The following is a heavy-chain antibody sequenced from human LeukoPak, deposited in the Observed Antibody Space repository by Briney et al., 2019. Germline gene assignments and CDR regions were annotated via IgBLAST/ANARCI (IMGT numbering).Heavy chain of an antibody. Sequence: ASVKVSCKASAYTFTSYYMHWVRQAPGQGLEWMGIINPSGGSTSYAQKFQGRVTMTRDTSTSTVYMELSRVKSDDTAVYYCARGYYDGSDFEYFQHWGQGTLVTVSS. J-gene: IGHJ1*01. V-gene: IGHV1-46*01. CDR1: AYTFTSYY. CDR2: INPSGGST. D-gene: IGHD3-22*01. CDR3: ARGYYDGSDFEYFQH.